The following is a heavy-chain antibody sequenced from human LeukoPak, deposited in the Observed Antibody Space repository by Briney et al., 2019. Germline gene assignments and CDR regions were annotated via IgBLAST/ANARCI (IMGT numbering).Heavy chain of an antibody. D-gene: IGHD3-3*01. CDR1: GFTFSSYG. Sequence: GGSLRLSCAASGFTFSSYGMHWVRQAPGKGLEWVAVISYDGSNKYYADSVKGRFTISRDNSKNTLYLQMNSLRAEDTAVYYCARDLGYDFWSGYFPTYYYYGMDVWGQGTTVTVSS. CDR3: ARDLGYDFWSGYFPTYYYYGMDV. J-gene: IGHJ6*02. CDR2: ISYDGSNK. V-gene: IGHV3-30*03.